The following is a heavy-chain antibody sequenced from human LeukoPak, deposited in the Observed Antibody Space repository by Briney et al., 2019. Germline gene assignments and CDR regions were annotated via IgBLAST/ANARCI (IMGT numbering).Heavy chain of an antibody. Sequence: SETLSLTCAVYGGSFSGYYWSWIRQPPGKGLEWIVEINHSGSTNYNPSLKSRVTISVDTSKNQFSLKLSSVTAADTAVYYCARVHRIAARSRYYFDYWGQGTLVTVSS. CDR3: ARVHRIAARSRYYFDY. CDR2: INHSGST. V-gene: IGHV4-34*01. CDR1: GGSFSGYY. D-gene: IGHD6-6*01. J-gene: IGHJ4*02.